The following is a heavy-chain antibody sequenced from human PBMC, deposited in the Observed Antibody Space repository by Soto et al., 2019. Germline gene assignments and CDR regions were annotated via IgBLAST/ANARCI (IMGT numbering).Heavy chain of an antibody. Sequence: QVQLVQSGAEVKKPGSSVKVSCKAPGGTFSTYAISWVRQAPGQGLEWMGGIIPMFGTANYAQRFQDRVTITADESTNTVYMELSSLRSEDTAVYFCASGIQLWLRRINSGYSGWGQGTLVTVSS. CDR2: IIPMFGTA. V-gene: IGHV1-69*12. J-gene: IGHJ4*02. CDR3: ASGIQLWLRRINSGYSG. CDR1: GGTFSTYA. D-gene: IGHD5-18*01.